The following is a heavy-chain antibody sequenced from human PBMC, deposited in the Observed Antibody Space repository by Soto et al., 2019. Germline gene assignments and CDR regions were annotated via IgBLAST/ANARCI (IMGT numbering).Heavy chain of an antibody. V-gene: IGHV4-59*01. D-gene: IGHD3-22*01. J-gene: IGHJ4*02. CDR3: ARVRDYYDSSGYFGDFDY. CDR2: IYYSGST. CDR1: GGSISSYY. Sequence: TSETLSLTCTVSGGSISSYYWSWIRQPPGKGLEWIGYIYYSGSTNYNPSLKSRVTISVDTSKNQFSLKLSSVTAADTAVYYCARVRDYYDSSGYFGDFDYWGQGTLVTVSS.